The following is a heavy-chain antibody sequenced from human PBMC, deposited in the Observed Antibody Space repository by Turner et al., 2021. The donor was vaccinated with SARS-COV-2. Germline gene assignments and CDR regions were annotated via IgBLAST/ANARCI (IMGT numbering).Heavy chain of an antibody. J-gene: IGHJ4*02. Sequence: QVQLQKSGPGLVKPSQTLSLTCTVSGDSISGYYWSWIRQPAGKGLEWIGRMYTSGSTNYNPSLKSRVTMSLDSSKNQFYLKLNSVTAADTAMYYCARSGTGRYFDWLLLIDYWGQGTLVTVSS. V-gene: IGHV4-4*07. CDR2: MYTSGST. CDR3: ARSGTGRYFDWLLLIDY. D-gene: IGHD3-9*01. CDR1: GDSISGYY.